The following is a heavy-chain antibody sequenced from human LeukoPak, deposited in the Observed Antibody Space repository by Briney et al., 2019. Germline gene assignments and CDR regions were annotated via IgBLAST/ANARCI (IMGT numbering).Heavy chain of an antibody. CDR3: ARDGGLLWFGELLLNNWFDP. V-gene: IGHV4-34*01. D-gene: IGHD3-10*01. CDR2: INHSGST. J-gene: IGHJ5*02. CDR1: GGSFSGYY. Sequence: SETLSLTCAVYGGSFSGYYWSWIRQPPGKGLEWIGEINHSGSTNYNPSLKSRVTISVDTSKNQFSLKLSSVTAADTAVYYCARDGGLLWFGELLLNNWFDPWGQGTLVTVSS.